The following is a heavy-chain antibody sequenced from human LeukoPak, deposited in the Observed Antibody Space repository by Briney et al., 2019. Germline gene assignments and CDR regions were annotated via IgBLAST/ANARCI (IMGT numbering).Heavy chain of an antibody. Sequence: PSETLSLTCDVSGVSISSSNRWSWVRQPPGKGLEWIGEIYHSGSTNYNPSPKSRVTISVDKSKNQFSLNLNSVTAADTAVYYCAREGDPTGSYYNYWGQGILVTVSS. CDR1: GVSISSSNR. J-gene: IGHJ4*02. D-gene: IGHD3-10*01. CDR2: IYHSGST. CDR3: AREGDPTGSYYNY. V-gene: IGHV4-4*02.